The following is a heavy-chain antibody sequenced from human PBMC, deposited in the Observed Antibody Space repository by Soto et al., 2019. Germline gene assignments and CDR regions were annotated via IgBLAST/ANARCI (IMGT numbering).Heavy chain of an antibody. Sequence: GGSLRLSCTASGFTFNNYRMNWVRQAPGKGLEWISYIYSSGSPIYYADSVKGRFTISRDNAKNSLYLQMNSLRDEDTAVYYCARETTTWSMGLDYRGQGTPVTVSS. CDR1: GFTFNNYR. V-gene: IGHV3-48*02. J-gene: IGHJ4*02. CDR2: IYSSGSPI. D-gene: IGHD2-8*01. CDR3: ARETTTWSMGLDY.